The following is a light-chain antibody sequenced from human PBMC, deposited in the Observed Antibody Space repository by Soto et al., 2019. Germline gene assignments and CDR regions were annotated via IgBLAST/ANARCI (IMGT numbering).Light chain of an antibody. CDR3: SSYAGSSNFVV. CDR1: SSDVGGYDY. V-gene: IGLV2-8*01. Sequence: QSALTQPLSASGSPGQPVTISCSGTSSDVGGYDYVSWYQQHPGKAPKLMIYEVSKRPSGVPDRFFGSKSGNTASLTVSGLQAEDEADYYCSSYAGSSNFVVFGGGTKLTVL. J-gene: IGLJ2*01. CDR2: EVS.